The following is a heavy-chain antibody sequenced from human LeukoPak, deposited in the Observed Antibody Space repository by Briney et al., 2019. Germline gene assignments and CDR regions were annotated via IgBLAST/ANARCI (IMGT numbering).Heavy chain of an antibody. CDR2: IYYSGST. J-gene: IGHJ4*02. CDR3: ARVEASSGWPYFDY. D-gene: IGHD6-19*01. Sequence: SETLSLTCTVSGGSISSSSYYWGWIRQPPGKGLEWIGSIYYSGSTYYNPSLKSRVTISVDTSKNQFSLKLSSVTAADTAVYYCARVEASSGWPYFDYWGQGTLVTVSS. CDR1: GGSISSSSYY. V-gene: IGHV4-39*07.